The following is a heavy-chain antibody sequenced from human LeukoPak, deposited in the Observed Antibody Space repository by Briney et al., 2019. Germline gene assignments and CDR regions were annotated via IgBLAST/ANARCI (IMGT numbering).Heavy chain of an antibody. D-gene: IGHD3-16*01. CDR1: GFTFSSYG. CDR2: ISYDGSNK. CDR3: ARHIPRGNNFFDY. V-gene: IGHV3-30*03. Sequence: PGRSLRLSCAASGFTFSSYGMHWVRQAPGKGLEWVAVISYDGSNKYYADSVKGRFTISRDNSKNTLYLQMNSLRAEDTAVYYCARHIPRGNNFFDYWGQGTLVTVSS. J-gene: IGHJ4*02.